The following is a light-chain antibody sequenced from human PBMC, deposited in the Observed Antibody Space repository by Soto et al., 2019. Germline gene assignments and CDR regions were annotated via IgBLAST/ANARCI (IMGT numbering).Light chain of an antibody. V-gene: IGLV2-23*03. CDR1: SSDVGRYNL. J-gene: IGLJ2*01. CDR3: CSYAGSSTFVV. Sequence: QSALTQPASVSGSPGQSITISCTGTSSDVGRYNLVSWYQQHPGKAPKLMIYEGSKRPSGVSNRFSGSKSGNTASLTISGLQAEDEADDYCCSYAGSSTFVVFGGGTKLTVL. CDR2: EGS.